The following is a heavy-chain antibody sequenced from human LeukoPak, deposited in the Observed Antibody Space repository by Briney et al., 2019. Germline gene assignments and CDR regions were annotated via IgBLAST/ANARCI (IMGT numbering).Heavy chain of an antibody. V-gene: IGHV4-4*02. CDR2: IYHSGST. CDR3: ARVRYDILTGCYVDY. Sequence: SGTLSLTCAVSGGSISSSNWWSWVRQPPGKVLEWIGEIYHSGSTNYNPSLKSRVTISVDKSKNQFSLKLSSVTAADTAVYYCARVRYDILTGCYVDYWGQGTLVTVSS. D-gene: IGHD3-9*01. J-gene: IGHJ4*02. CDR1: GGSISSSNW.